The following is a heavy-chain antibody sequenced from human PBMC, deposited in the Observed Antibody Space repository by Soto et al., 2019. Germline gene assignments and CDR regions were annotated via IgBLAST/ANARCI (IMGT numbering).Heavy chain of an antibody. CDR3: AKAAFQSWYYYDSSGYKAPSN. CDR1: GFTFSSYA. J-gene: IGHJ4*02. Sequence: GGSLRLSCAASGFTFSSYAMSWVRQAPGKGLEWVSAISGSGGSTYYADSVKGRFTISRDNSKNTLYLQMNSLRAEDTAVYYCAKAAFQSWYYYDSSGYKAPSNWGQGTLVTVSS. D-gene: IGHD3-22*01. V-gene: IGHV3-23*01. CDR2: ISGSGGST.